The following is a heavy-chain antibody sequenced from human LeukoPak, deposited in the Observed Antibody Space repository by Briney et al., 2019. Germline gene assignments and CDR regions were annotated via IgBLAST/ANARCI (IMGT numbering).Heavy chain of an antibody. J-gene: IGHJ4*02. CDR3: GLGSGRSDFDY. CDR1: GFSFSNAW. Sequence: GGSLRLSCAVSGFSFSNAWMNWVRQAPGKGLEWVARIKRKSDSRPIDYAASVKGRFTISRDESKNTVYLQMNSLTTEDTAVYYCGLGSGRSDFDYWAREPWSPSPQ. CDR2: IKRKSDSRPI. D-gene: IGHD3-10*01. V-gene: IGHV3-15*01.